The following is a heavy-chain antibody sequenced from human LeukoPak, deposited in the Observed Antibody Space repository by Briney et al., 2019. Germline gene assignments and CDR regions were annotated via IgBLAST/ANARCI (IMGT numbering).Heavy chain of an antibody. D-gene: IGHD6-19*01. J-gene: IGHJ3*02. CDR2: IHYSGGT. Sequence: PSESLSLTCTVSGDSISSRNYYWGWIRQPPGKGLEWIGSIHYSGGTYYNPSLMRRVTLSVDTSKNQFSLKLTSVTAADTAVYYCARQWQWPDAFDIWGQGTMVTVSS. V-gene: IGHV4-39*01. CDR1: GDSISSRNYY. CDR3: ARQWQWPDAFDI.